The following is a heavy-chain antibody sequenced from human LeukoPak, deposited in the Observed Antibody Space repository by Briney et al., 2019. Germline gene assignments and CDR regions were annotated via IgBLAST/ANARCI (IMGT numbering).Heavy chain of an antibody. V-gene: IGHV3-23*01. Sequence: GGSLRLSCAASGFTLSNAWMSWVRKAPGKGLEWVSTISTDGSSTYYEDSGKGRFTISRDNSKNTLYLQMNSLRAEDTAVYYCAKKGYAGSGTYSYYFDYWGQGTLVTVTS. CDR3: AKKGYAGSGTYSYYFDY. J-gene: IGHJ4*02. D-gene: IGHD3-10*01. CDR1: GFTLSNAW. CDR2: ISTDGSST.